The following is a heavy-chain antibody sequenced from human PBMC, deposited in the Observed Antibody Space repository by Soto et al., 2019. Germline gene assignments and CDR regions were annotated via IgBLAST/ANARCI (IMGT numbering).Heavy chain of an antibody. V-gene: IGHV3-23*01. CDR2: ISGSGGGA. CDR1: GFTFSSYG. J-gene: IGHJ1*01. Sequence: GVLRLSCAASGFTFSSYGMSWVRQAPEKGLEWVSGISGSGGGAYYADSVKGRFTISRDNSENTLYLQMNSLRVEDTAVYYCAKDSDREYFQHWGQGTLVTVSS. CDR3: AKDSDREYFQH. D-gene: IGHD3-10*01.